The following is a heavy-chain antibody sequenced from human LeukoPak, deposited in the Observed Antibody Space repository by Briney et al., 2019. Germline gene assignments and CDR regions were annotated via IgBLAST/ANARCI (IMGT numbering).Heavy chain of an antibody. J-gene: IGHJ6*02. CDR3: ARGLPNYYGMDV. V-gene: IGHV3-21*01. CDR2: IGISSNKI. Sequence: GSLRLSCAASGFTLRSYTMNWVRQAPGKGLEWVSSIGISSNKIYYADSVKGRFIISRDNAKNSVYLQMNSLRTEDTAVYYCARGLPNYYGMDVWGQGTTVTVSS. CDR1: GFTLRSYT.